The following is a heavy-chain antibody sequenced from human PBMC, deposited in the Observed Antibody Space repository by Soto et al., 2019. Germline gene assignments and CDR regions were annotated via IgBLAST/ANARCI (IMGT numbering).Heavy chain of an antibody. V-gene: IGHV4-4*07. CDR1: GGSISGSY. Sequence: PSETLSLTCSVSGGSISGSYWSWIRQPAGKGLEWIGRFSARGGTNYNPSLKTRVTMSVDTSKNQFSLELYPVTAADTAIYYCAKSLGAFGDYWGQGVQVTVSS. CDR2: FSARGGT. D-gene: IGHD3-16*01. J-gene: IGHJ4*02. CDR3: AKSLGAFGDY.